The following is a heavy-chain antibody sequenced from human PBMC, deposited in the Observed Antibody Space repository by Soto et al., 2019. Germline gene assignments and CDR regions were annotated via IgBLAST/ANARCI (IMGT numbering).Heavy chain of an antibody. CDR1: GFTFSNAW. V-gene: IGHV3-15*01. CDR2: IKSKTDGGTT. Sequence: GGSLRLSCAASGFTFSNAWMSWVRQAPGKGLEWVGRIKSKTDGGTTDYAAPVKGRFTISRDDSKNTLYLQMNSLKTEDTAVYYCTTDYGDYESYFDYWDQGTLVTVSS. J-gene: IGHJ4*02. CDR3: TTDYGDYESYFDY. D-gene: IGHD4-17*01.